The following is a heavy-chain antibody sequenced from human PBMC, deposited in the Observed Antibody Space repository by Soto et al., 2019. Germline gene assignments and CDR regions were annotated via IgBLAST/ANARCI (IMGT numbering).Heavy chain of an antibody. V-gene: IGHV3-9*01. J-gene: IGHJ6*02. CDR2: ISWNSGSI. CDR1: GFTFDDYA. Sequence: GGSLRLSCAASGFTFDDYAMHWVRQAPGKGLEWVSGISWNSGSIGYADSVKGRFTISRDNAKNSLYLQMNSLRAEDTALYYCAKDKVVGGLDVWGQGTTVTVSS. D-gene: IGHD2-15*01. CDR3: AKDKVVGGLDV.